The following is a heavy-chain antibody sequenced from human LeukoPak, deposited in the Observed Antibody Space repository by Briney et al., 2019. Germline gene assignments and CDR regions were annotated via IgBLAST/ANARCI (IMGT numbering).Heavy chain of an antibody. Sequence: SETLSLTCTVSGGSISSYYWSWIRQPPVKGLEWIGYIYYSGSTNYNPSLKSRVTISVDTSKNQFSLKLSSVTAADTAVYYCARDLKGIDVWGKGTTVTVSS. CDR2: IYYSGST. J-gene: IGHJ6*04. V-gene: IGHV4-59*01. CDR3: ARDLKGIDV. CDR1: GGSISSYY.